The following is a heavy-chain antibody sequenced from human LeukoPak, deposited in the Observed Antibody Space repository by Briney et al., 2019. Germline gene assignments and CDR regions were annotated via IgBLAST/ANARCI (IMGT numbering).Heavy chain of an antibody. CDR2: IYYSGST. J-gene: IGHJ1*01. CDR1: GGSISSYY. CDR3: ARHTTDISGSYQTEYFQH. D-gene: IGHD1-26*01. Sequence: PSETLSLTCTVSGGSISSYYWSWIRQPPGKGLEWIGYIYYSGSTNYNPSLKSRVTISVDTSKNQFSLKLSSVTAADTAVHYCARHTTDISGSYQTEYFQHWGQGTLVTVSS. V-gene: IGHV4-59*08.